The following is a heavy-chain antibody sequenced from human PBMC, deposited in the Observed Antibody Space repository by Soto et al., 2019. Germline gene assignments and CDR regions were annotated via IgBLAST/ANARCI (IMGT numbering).Heavy chain of an antibody. V-gene: IGHV1-46*01. Sequence: QVQLVQSGAEVKKPGASVKVSCKASGYTFTSYYMHWVRQAPGQGLEWMGIINPSGGSTSYAQKFQGRVPMPRDTYTSTVYMELSSLRSEDTAVYYCARDTEAAAPGDYWGQGTLVTVSS. CDR1: GYTFTSYY. J-gene: IGHJ4*02. CDR3: ARDTEAAAPGDY. D-gene: IGHD6-13*01. CDR2: INPSGGST.